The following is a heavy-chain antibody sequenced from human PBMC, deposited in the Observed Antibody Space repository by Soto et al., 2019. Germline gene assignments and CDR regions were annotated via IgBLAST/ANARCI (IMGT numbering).Heavy chain of an antibody. CDR1: GFTFSSYW. V-gene: IGHV3-7*03. Sequence: EVQLVESGGGLVQPGGSLRLSCAASGFTFSSYWMSWVRQAPGKGLEWVANIKQDGSEKYYVDSVKGRFTISRDNAKNSLYLQMNGLRAEDTAVYYCAREGGVSAVHFDLWGRGTLVTVSS. CDR2: IKQDGSEK. CDR3: AREGGVSAVHFDL. D-gene: IGHD3-16*01. J-gene: IGHJ2*01.